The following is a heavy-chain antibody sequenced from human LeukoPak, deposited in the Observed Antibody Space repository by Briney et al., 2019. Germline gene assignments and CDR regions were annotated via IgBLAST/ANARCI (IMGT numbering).Heavy chain of an antibody. CDR3: AKDSQYSGSYSDFDY. D-gene: IGHD1-26*01. Sequence: GGSLRLSCAASGFTFSSYGMHWVRQAPGKGLEWVAFIRYDGSNKYYADSVKGRFTISRDNAKNSLYLQMNSLRAEDTAVYYCAKDSQYSGSYSDFDYWGQGTLVTVSS. J-gene: IGHJ4*02. CDR2: IRYDGSNK. CDR1: GFTFSSYG. V-gene: IGHV3-30*02.